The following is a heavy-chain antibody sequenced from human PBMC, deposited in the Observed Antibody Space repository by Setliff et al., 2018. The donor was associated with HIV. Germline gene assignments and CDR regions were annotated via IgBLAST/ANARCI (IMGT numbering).Heavy chain of an antibody. CDR1: GGSIWNYY. J-gene: IGHJ6*03. CDR3: ARGARLLAGYSDRWDYYYMGV. CDR2: IYYSGST. V-gene: IGHV4-39*01. D-gene: IGHD6-13*01. Sequence: PSETLSLTCTVSGGSIWNYYWSWIRQPPGKGLEWIGTIYYSGSTYYNPSLKSRVTISTDTSKNQFSLKVRSVTAADTAVYYCARGARLLAGYSDRWDYYYMGVWGKGTTVTVSS.